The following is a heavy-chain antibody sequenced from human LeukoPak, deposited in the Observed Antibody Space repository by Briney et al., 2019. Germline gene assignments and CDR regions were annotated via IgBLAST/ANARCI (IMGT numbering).Heavy chain of an antibody. CDR1: GGSISSSSYY. Sequence: SETLSLTCTVSGGSISSSSYYWGWIRQPPGKGLEWIESIYYSGSTYYNPSLKSRVTISVDTSKNQFSLKLSSVTAADTAVYYCARERWLQQYFDYWGQGTLVTVSS. V-gene: IGHV4-39*07. CDR3: ARERWLQQYFDY. J-gene: IGHJ4*02. D-gene: IGHD5-24*01. CDR2: IYYSGST.